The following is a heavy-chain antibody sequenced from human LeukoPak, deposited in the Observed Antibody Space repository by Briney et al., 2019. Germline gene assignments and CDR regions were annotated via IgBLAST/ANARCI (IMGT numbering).Heavy chain of an antibody. CDR1: GFTFTTYG. V-gene: IGHV3-30*03. CDR2: ITYDGYYK. J-gene: IGHJ4*02. Sequence: PGGSLRLSCAASGFTFTTYGMHWVRQSPGKGLEWVALITYDGYYKYYSDSVKGRFTISSDTSKNTLYLQMNSLRAEDTAVYYCAGTAAGTDYWGQGTLVTVSS. CDR3: AGTAAGTDY. D-gene: IGHD6-13*01.